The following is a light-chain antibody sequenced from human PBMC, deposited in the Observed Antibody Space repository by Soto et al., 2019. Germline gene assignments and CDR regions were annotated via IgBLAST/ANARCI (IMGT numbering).Light chain of an antibody. V-gene: IGKV2-28*01. CDR2: LGS. CDR3: MQALQSLT. J-gene: IGKJ5*01. CDR1: QSLLYXXXXXY. Sequence: EIVMTQSPLTLPVTPGEPASMSCRSSQSLLYXXXXXYLDWYLQKPGQSPHLLIYLGSNRASGVPDRFSGSGSGTDFSLKISRVEAEDVGTYYCMQALQSLTFGQGTRLEIQ.